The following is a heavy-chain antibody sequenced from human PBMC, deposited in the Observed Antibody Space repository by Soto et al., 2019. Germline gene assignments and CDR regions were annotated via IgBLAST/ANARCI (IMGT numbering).Heavy chain of an antibody. CDR2: IYPGDSDA. V-gene: IGHV5-51*01. D-gene: IGHD5-18*01. J-gene: IGHJ4*02. CDR3: ARHIVDTSTAASFDY. CDR1: GYSFLNYW. Sequence: PGESLNISCKTSGYSFLNYWIGWVRQMPGKVLEWMGIIYPGDSDARYSPSFQGQVTISADKSISTVYLQWSSLKASGTAMYYCARHIVDTSTAASFDYWGQGXQVTVYS.